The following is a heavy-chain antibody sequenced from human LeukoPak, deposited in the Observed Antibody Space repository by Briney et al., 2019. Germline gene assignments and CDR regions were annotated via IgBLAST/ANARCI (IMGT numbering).Heavy chain of an antibody. J-gene: IGHJ3*01. D-gene: IGHD2-2*01. V-gene: IGHV4-38-2*02. CDR2: IYHSGST. Sequence: PSETLSLTCTVSGYSISSGYYWGWIRQPPGKGLEWIGSIYHSGSTYYNPSLKSRVTISVDTSKNQFSLKLSSLTAADTAVYYCARDFRVRPWPDAFDLWGQGTMVTVSS. CDR3: ARDFRVRPWPDAFDL. CDR1: GYSISSGYY.